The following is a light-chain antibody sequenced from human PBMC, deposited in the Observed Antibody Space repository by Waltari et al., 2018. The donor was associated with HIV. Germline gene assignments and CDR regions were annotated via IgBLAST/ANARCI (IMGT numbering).Light chain of an antibody. CDR3: AAWDDSLNGSYV. V-gene: IGLV1-44*01. CDR1: SPTISSNT. Sequence: QSVLTQPPSASGTPGPRVTISCSGSSPTISSNTVNWYQQLPGTAPKLLIYSNNQRPSGVPDRFSGSKSGTSASLAISGLQSEDEADYYCAAWDDSLNGSYVFGTGTKVTVL. CDR2: SNN. J-gene: IGLJ1*01.